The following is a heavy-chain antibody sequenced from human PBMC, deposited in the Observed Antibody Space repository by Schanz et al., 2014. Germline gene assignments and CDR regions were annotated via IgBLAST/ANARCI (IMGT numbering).Heavy chain of an antibody. V-gene: IGHV1-69*02. CDR2: IIPILGIA. D-gene: IGHD2-8*02. CDR3: ATMWVYCTATACQILEVLDI. Sequence: QVQLVQSEAEVKKPGSSVKVSCKASGGTFSSYTISWVRQAPGQGLEWMGRIIPILGIANYAQNFQGRVTITADKSTSTAYMELTSLRSEDTAVYYCATMWVYCTATACQILEVLDIWAEGQWSPSLQ. CDR1: GGTFSSYT. J-gene: IGHJ3*02.